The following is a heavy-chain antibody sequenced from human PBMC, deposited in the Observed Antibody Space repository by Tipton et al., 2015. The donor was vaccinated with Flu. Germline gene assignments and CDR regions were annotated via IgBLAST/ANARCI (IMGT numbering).Heavy chain of an antibody. J-gene: IGHJ6*02. CDR1: GFTFSSYW. V-gene: IGHV3-74*01. Sequence: SLRLSCAASGFTFSSYWMHWVRQAPGKGLVWVSRINTDGSSTAYADSVKGRFTISRDNAKNTLYLQMNSLRAEDTAVYYCAKTPYYYGMDVWGQGTTVPVSS. CDR3: AKTPYYYGMDV. CDR2: INTDGSST. D-gene: IGHD4-23*01.